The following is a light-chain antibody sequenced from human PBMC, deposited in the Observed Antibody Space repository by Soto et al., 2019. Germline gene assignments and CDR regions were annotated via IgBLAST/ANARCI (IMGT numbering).Light chain of an antibody. V-gene: IGKV1-39*01. CDR3: QQSFNTPPT. Sequence: DIQMTQSPSSLSASVGGSVTITCRATQSLSNHLNWYQQQSGKAPKLLIYAASTLQRGVPSRFSGFGSGTDFTLTISSLRPEDVATYYCQQSFNTPPTFGRRTKVEIK. J-gene: IGKJ1*01. CDR1: QSLSNH. CDR2: AAS.